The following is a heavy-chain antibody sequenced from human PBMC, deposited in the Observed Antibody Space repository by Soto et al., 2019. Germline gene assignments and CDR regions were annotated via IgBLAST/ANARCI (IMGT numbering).Heavy chain of an antibody. CDR1: GDSVSSNSAA. J-gene: IGHJ6*02. CDR2: TYYRSKWYN. D-gene: IGHD3-9*01. Sequence: QTLSLTCAISGDSVSSNSAAWNWIRQSPSRGLEWLGRTYYRSKWYNDYAVSVKSRITINPDTSKNQFSLQLNSVTPEDTAVYYCARDLGILTGYSLYYYYGMDVWGQGTTVTVSS. V-gene: IGHV6-1*01. CDR3: ARDLGILTGYSLYYYYGMDV.